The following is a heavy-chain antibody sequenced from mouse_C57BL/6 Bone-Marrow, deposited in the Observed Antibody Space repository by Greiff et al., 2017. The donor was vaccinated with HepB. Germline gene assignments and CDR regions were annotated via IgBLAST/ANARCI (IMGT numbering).Heavy chain of an antibody. CDR1: GYTFPEYT. CDR3: ARHEEGGSSYWYFDV. J-gene: IGHJ1*03. CDR2: FYPGSGSI. V-gene: IGHV1-62-2*01. D-gene: IGHD1-1*01. Sequence: QVQLQQSGPDLVKPGPSVKLSCKVSGYTFPEYTIHWVNQCPGQGLEWIGWFYPGSGSIKYNEKFKDKATLTADNSSSTVYMELSRLTSEDSAVYFCARHEEGGSSYWYFDVWGTGTTVTVSS.